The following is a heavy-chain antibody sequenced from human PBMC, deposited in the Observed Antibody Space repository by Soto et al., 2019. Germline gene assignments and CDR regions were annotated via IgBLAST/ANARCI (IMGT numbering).Heavy chain of an antibody. CDR2: ISGSGGST. CDR1: GFTFSSYA. J-gene: IGHJ4*02. D-gene: IGHD5-18*01. Sequence: GGSLRLSCAASGFTFSSYAMSWVRQAPGKGLEWVSAISGSGGSTYYADSVKGRFTISRDNSKNTLYLQINSLRAEDTAVFYCAKDGGEARGYSYGYTYWGQGTLVTVSS. V-gene: IGHV3-23*01. CDR3: AKDGGEARGYSYGYTY.